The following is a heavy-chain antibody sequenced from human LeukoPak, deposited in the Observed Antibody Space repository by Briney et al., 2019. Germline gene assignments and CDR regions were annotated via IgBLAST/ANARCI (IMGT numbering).Heavy chain of an antibody. CDR3: ARATVADYYFDY. CDR1: GGSISSYY. J-gene: IGHJ4*02. CDR2: IYYSGST. Sequence: SETLSLTCTVSGGSISSYYWSRIRHPPGKGLELIGYIYYSGSTNYNPSLKSRVTISVDTSKNQFSLKLSSVTAADTAVYYCARATVADYYFDYWGQGTLVTVSS. D-gene: IGHD2-15*01. V-gene: IGHV4-59*01.